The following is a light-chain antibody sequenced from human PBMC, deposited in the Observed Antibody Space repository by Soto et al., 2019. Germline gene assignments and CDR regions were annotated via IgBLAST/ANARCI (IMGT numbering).Light chain of an antibody. CDR3: SSYAVSNSVL. Sequence: QSALTQPPTASGSPGQSVTISCTGTGSDLGDFNYVAWYHQHPGKAPKLRIYXVXXXXSGVPDRFSGSKSGNTASLTVSGXXXXXXXXXYCSSYAVSNSVLFGGGTQLTVL. J-gene: IGLJ2*01. CDR2: XVX. V-gene: IGLV2-8*01. CDR1: GSDLGDFNY.